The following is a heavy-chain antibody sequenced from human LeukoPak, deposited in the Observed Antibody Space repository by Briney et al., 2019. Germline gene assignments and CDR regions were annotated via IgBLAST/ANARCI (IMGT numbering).Heavy chain of an antibody. V-gene: IGHV3-7*01. Sequence: PGGSLRLSCAASGSTFTTYWMSWVRQAPGKGLEWVANIKQDGSETFYVDSVKGRFTISRDNARNSVYLQMNSLRAEDTAVYYCARLMFLWPPIYFDYSGQGTLVTVSS. CDR3: ARLMFLWPPIYFDY. CDR1: GSTFTTYW. D-gene: IGHD2-8*01. CDR2: IKQDGSET. J-gene: IGHJ4*02.